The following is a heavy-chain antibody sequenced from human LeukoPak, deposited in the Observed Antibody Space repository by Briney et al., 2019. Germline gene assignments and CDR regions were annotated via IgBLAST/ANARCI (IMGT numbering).Heavy chain of an antibody. Sequence: TGGSLRLSCAASGFTFSSYSMNWVRQAPGKGLEWVSSISSSSSYIYYADSVKGRFTISRDNAKNSLYLQMNSLRAEDTAVYYCARDLGYYDSSGRGFDYWGQGTLVTVSS. J-gene: IGHJ4*02. CDR2: ISSSSSYI. CDR3: ARDLGYYDSSGRGFDY. CDR1: GFTFSSYS. V-gene: IGHV3-21*01. D-gene: IGHD3-22*01.